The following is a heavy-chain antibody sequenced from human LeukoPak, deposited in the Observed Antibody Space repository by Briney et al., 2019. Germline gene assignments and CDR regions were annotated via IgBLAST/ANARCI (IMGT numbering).Heavy chain of an antibody. CDR1: GGTFSSYA. V-gene: IGHV1-69*13. Sequence: SVKVSCKASGGTFSSYAISWVRQAPGQGLEWMGRIIPIFGTANYAQKFQGRATITADESTSTAYMELSSLRSEDTAVYYCARDTIVGATLMGAFDIWGQGTMVTVSS. D-gene: IGHD1-26*01. CDR3: ARDTIVGATLMGAFDI. J-gene: IGHJ3*02. CDR2: IIPIFGTA.